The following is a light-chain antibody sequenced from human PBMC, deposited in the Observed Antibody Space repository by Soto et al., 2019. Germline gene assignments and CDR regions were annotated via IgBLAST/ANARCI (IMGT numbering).Light chain of an antibody. J-gene: IGKJ4*01. Sequence: DIQMTQSPSTLSASVGDRVNITCRASQSISSWLAWYQQKPGKAPKLLIYDASSLESGVPSRFSGSGSGTEFTLTISSLQPDDFATYYCQQYNSYSVTFGGGTKVEIK. CDR2: DAS. CDR1: QSISSW. V-gene: IGKV1-5*01. CDR3: QQYNSYSVT.